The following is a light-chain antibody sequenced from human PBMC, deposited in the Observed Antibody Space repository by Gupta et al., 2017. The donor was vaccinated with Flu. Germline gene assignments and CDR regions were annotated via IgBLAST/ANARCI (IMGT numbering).Light chain of an antibody. CDR1: TTDVGDYNY. V-gene: IGLV2-8*01. CDR3: SSYAGSNGLV. Sequence: ASGSPGQSVTISCTGSTTDVGDYNYVSWYQQHPGKAPKLLIYEVTKRPSGVPDRFSGSKSGNTASLTVSGLQAEDEAEYFCSSYAGSNGLVFGTGTKVTVI. J-gene: IGLJ1*01. CDR2: EVT.